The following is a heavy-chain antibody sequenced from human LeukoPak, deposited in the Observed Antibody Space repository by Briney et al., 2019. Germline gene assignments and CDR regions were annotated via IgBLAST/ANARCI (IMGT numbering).Heavy chain of an antibody. V-gene: IGHV3-21*01. CDR2: ISSSSSNI. CDR1: GXXFSXYS. CDR3: ARSIAVARYYFDY. Sequence: XXGXXFSXYSMNXVRQAPGKGLEWVSSISSSSSNIYYADSVKGRFTISRDNAKNSLYLQMNSLRAEDTAVYYCARSIAVARYYFDYWGQGTLVTVSS. D-gene: IGHD6-19*01. J-gene: IGHJ4*02.